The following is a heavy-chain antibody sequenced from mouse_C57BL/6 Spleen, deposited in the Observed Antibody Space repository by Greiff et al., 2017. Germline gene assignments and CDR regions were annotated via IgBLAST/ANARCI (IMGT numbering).Heavy chain of an antibody. D-gene: IGHD1-1*01. Sequence: QVQLKQPGAELVKPGASVKLSCKASGYTFTSYWMHWVKQRPGRGLEWIGRIDPNSGGTKYNEKFKSKATLTVDKPSSTAYMQLSSLTSEDSAVYYCARSIYYGSSLYYWGQGTTLTVSS. CDR2: IDPNSGGT. CDR3: ARSIYYGSSLYY. CDR1: GYTFTSYW. J-gene: IGHJ2*01. V-gene: IGHV1-72*01.